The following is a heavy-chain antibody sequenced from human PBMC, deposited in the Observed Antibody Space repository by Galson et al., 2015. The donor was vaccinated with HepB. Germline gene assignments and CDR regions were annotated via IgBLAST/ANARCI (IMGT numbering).Heavy chain of an antibody. Sequence: SVKVSCKASGYTFTGYYMHWVRQAPGQGLEWMGRINPNSGGTNYAQKFQGRVTMTRDTSISTAYMELSRLRSDDTAVYYCARDPSRDGYNLNYWGQGTLVTVSS. CDR1: GYTFTGYY. V-gene: IGHV1-2*06. CDR3: ARDPSRDGYNLNY. J-gene: IGHJ4*02. D-gene: IGHD5-24*01. CDR2: INPNSGGT.